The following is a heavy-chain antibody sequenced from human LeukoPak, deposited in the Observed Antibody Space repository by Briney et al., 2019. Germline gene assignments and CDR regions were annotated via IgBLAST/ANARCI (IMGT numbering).Heavy chain of an antibody. V-gene: IGHV3-53*01. J-gene: IGHJ4*02. CDR2: IYASGGA. CDR3: VRRHDY. Sequence: GGSLRLSCVASGFDVNDNFMIWVRQTPGQGLEWIAIIYASGGAFHSESVRGRFSAFRDTSKNTIFLQMNNLRAADTAMYYCVRRHDYWGQGTLVTVPS. CDR1: GFDVNDNF.